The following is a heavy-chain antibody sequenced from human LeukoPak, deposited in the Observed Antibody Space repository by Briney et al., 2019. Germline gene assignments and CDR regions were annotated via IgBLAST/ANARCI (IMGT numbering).Heavy chain of an antibody. CDR1: GFTFSSYA. J-gene: IGHJ4*02. CDR3: AKAIPRYDLFPGPFDY. Sequence: PGGSLRLSCAASGFTFSSYAMSWVRQAPGKGLEWVSAISGSGGSTYYADSVKGRFTISRDNSKNTLYLQMNSLRAEDTAVYYCAKAIPRYDLFPGPFDYWGQGTLVTVSS. V-gene: IGHV3-23*01. D-gene: IGHD3-9*01. CDR2: ISGSGGST.